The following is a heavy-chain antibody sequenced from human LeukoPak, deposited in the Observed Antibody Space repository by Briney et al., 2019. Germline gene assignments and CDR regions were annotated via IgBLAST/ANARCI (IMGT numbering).Heavy chain of an antibody. CDR3: ARALRCHSGSYYCHYFDY. J-gene: IGHJ4*02. CDR2: ISSNGGST. D-gene: IGHD1-26*01. CDR1: GFTFSSYA. Sequence: PEGSLRLSCAASGFTFSSYAMHWVRQAPGKGLEYASAISSNGGSTYYANSVKGRFTISRDNSKNTLYLQMGSLRAEDMAVYYCARALRCHSGSYYCHYFDYWGQGTLVTVSS. V-gene: IGHV3-64*01.